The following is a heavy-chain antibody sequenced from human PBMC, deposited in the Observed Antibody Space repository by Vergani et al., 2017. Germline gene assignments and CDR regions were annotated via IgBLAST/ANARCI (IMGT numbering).Heavy chain of an antibody. CDR1: GFTFSNFG. D-gene: IGHD3-22*01. CDR2: IGKDGINT. Sequence: QVQLVESAGGVVQPGGSLRLSCAASGFTFSNFGMHWIRQAPGKGLEWLAYIGKDGINTRYRDAVKGRFTVSRDNSKDILYLQMNSLRAEDTAVYYCARDALYPMIVVDLRGGFDYWGQGTLVTVSS. V-gene: IGHV3-30*02. J-gene: IGHJ4*02. CDR3: ARDALYPMIVVDLRGGFDY.